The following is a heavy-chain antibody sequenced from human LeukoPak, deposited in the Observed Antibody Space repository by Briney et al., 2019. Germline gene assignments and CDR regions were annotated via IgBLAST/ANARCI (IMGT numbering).Heavy chain of an antibody. CDR1: GGSLSGYY. CDR2: INHSGST. D-gene: IGHD5-18*01. V-gene: IGHV4-34*01. Sequence: ETLSLTCAVYGGSLSGYYWSWIRQPPGKGLEWIGEINHSGSTNYNPSLKSRVTISVDTSKNQFSLKLSSVTAADTAVYYCAQGYSYGIDYWGQGTLVTVSS. J-gene: IGHJ4*02. CDR3: AQGYSYGIDY.